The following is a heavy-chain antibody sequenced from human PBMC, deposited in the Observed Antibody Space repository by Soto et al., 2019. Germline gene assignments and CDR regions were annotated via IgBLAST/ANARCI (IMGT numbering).Heavy chain of an antibody. J-gene: IGHJ5*02. Sequence: PGGSLRLSCAASGFTFISYAMSWVRQAPGKGLEWVSAISGSGGSTYYADSVKGRFTISRDNSKNTLYLQMNSLRAEDTAVYYCAKSLDLIVVVPAGDPWGQGTLVTVSS. CDR3: AKSLDLIVVVPAGDP. V-gene: IGHV3-23*01. CDR2: ISGSGGST. D-gene: IGHD2-2*01. CDR1: GFTFISYA.